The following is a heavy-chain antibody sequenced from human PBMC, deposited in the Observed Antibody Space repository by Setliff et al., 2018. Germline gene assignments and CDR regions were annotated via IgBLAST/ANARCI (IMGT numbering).Heavy chain of an antibody. V-gene: IGHV4-34*12. J-gene: IGHJ4*02. CDR2: IIHNGST. CDR1: GGSFSGYY. CDR3: ARDLGHGGDSDY. D-gene: IGHD2-21*02. Sequence: PSETLSLTCAVYGGSFSGYYWSWIRQPPGKRLEWIGEIIHNGSTNYNPSLKSRLTISRDTSKNQVSLKLNSVTATDTAVYYCARDLGHGGDSDYWGQGILVTVSS.